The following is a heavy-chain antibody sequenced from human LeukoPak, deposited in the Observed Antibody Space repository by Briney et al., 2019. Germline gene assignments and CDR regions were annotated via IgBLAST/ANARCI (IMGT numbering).Heavy chain of an antibody. V-gene: IGHV3-11*04. J-gene: IGHJ6*03. D-gene: IGHD3-10*01. CDR2: ISSGGDSI. CDR3: ASGSYGSGFYYFYYMDV. CDR1: GLTFSDYY. Sequence: GGSLRLSCAASGLTFSDYYMSWIRQAPGKGLEWLSYISSGGDSIYYADSVKGRFTISRDNAKNSVSLQMNSLRAEDTAVYYCASGSYGSGFYYFYYMDVWGKGTTVTVSS.